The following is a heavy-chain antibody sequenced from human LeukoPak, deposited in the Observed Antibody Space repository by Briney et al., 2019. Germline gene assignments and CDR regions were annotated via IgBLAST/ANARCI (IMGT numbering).Heavy chain of an antibody. CDR1: GGSFSAYY. Sequence: PSETLSLTCAVYGGSFSAYYWSWIRQPPGKGLEWIGEINHSGSTNYNPSLKSRVTISVDTSKNQFSLKLSSVTAADTAVYYCARGSIYYYDSSGYYWWFDPWGQGTLVTVSS. J-gene: IGHJ5*02. CDR2: INHSGST. D-gene: IGHD3-22*01. V-gene: IGHV4-34*01. CDR3: ARGSIYYYDSSGYYWWFDP.